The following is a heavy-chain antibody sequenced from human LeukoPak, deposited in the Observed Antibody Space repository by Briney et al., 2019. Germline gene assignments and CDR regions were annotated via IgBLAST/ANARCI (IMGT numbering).Heavy chain of an antibody. CDR2: ISYDGSNK. CDR3: ARVISSGWYSFDY. J-gene: IGHJ4*02. CDR1: GFTFSSYA. V-gene: IGHV3-30*09. Sequence: PGRSLRLSCAASGFTFSSYAMHWVRQAPGKGLEWVAVISYDGSNKYYADSVKGRFAISRDNSKNTLYLQMNSLRAEDTAVYYCARVISSGWYSFDYWGQGTLVTVSS. D-gene: IGHD6-19*01.